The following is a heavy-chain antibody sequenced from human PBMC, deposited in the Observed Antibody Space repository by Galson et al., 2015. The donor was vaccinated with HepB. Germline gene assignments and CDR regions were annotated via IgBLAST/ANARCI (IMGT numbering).Heavy chain of an antibody. CDR3: ARAWGPTTVTTWYYYMDV. CDR2: IWYDGSDK. J-gene: IGHJ6*03. V-gene: IGHV3-33*01. Sequence: SLRLSCAASGFTFSSYGMHWVRQAPGKGLEWVAIIWYDGSDKFYADSVKGRFTISRDSSKNTVYLQMNSLRAEDTAVYYCARAWGPTTVTTWYYYMDVWGKGTTVTVSS. CDR1: GFTFSSYG. D-gene: IGHD4-17*01.